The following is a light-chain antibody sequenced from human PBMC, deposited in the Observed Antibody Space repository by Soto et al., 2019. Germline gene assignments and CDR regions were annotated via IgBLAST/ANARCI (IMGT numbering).Light chain of an antibody. CDR1: QGVSSSY. V-gene: IGKV3-20*01. Sequence: EVVLTQSPGTLSLPPGERATLSCRASQGVSSSYLAWYQQKPGQAPRLVINGASSRATGIPDRFSGSGSGTDFTLTISRLEPEDSAVYYCQQYGSSPPYTFGQGTKLEIK. CDR3: QQYGSSPPYT. J-gene: IGKJ2*01. CDR2: GAS.